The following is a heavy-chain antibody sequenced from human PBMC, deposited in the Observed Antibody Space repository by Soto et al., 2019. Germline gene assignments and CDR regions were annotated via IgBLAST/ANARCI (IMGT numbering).Heavy chain of an antibody. D-gene: IGHD1-1*01. V-gene: IGHV4-34*01. CDR2: IQNTGGT. Sequence: QVQVQQWGAGLLKPSETLSLTCAVYGGSFSENHWSWIRQPPGKGREWIGEIQNTGGTNYSPSLKSRVTISVDRSKNQLSLSLTDVSAADTAVYYCARSRNLDVWGQGTTVIVSS. J-gene: IGHJ6*02. CDR3: ARSRNLDV. CDR1: GGSFSENH.